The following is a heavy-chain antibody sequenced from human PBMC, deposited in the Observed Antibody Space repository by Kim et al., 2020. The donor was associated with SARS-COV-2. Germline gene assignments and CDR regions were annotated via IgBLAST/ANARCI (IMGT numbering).Heavy chain of an antibody. CDR2: ISGNGQNT. Sequence: GGSLRLSCAAFGFSFITNGMTWVHQSPGKGLEWVSGISGNGQNTYYAESVRGRFTISRDNSRNTLYLYMHDLRAEDTAVYFCVKVENSDLNGDRATGAE. V-gene: IGHV3-23*01. D-gene: IGHD2-21*02. CDR1: GFSFITNG. CDR3: VKVENSDLNGDRATGAE. J-gene: IGHJ1*01.